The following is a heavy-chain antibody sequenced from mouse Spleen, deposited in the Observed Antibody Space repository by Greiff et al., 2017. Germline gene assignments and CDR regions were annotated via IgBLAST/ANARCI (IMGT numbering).Heavy chain of an antibody. J-gene: IGHJ4*01. CDR3: ARGGHLYAMDY. V-gene: IGHV1-20*01. Sequence: VQLQQSGPELVKPGDSVKISCKASGYSFTGYFMNWVMQSHGKSLEWIGRINPYNGDTFYNQKFKGKATLTVDKSSSTAHMELRSLTSEDSAVYYCARGGHLYAMDYWGQGTSVTVSS. CDR2: INPYNGDT. CDR1: GYSFTGYF.